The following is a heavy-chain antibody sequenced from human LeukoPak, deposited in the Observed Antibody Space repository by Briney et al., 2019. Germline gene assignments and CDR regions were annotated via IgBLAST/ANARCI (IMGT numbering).Heavy chain of an antibody. D-gene: IGHD3-22*01. V-gene: IGHV3-30*18. J-gene: IGHJ1*01. CDR3: AKSVVITEYFQH. CDR2: ISYDGSNK. Sequence: QPGGSLRLSCAASGFTFSSYGMHWVRQAPGKGLEWVAVISYDGSNKYYADSVKGRFTISRDNSKNTLYLQMNSLRAEDTAVYYCAKSVVITEYFQHWGQGTLVTVSS. CDR1: GFTFSSYG.